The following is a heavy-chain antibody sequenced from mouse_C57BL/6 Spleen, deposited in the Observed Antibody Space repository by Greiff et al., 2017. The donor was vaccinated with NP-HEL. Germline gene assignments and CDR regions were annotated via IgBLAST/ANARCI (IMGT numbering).Heavy chain of an antibody. CDR3: ARQVYYGDLYWYFDV. D-gene: IGHD2-13*01. J-gene: IGHJ1*03. V-gene: IGHV5-6*01. CDR2: ISSGGSYT. CDR1: GFTFSSYG. Sequence: EVQVVESGGDLVKPGGSLKLSCAASGFTFSSYGMSWVRQTPDKRLEWVATISSGGSYTYYPDSVKGRFTISRDNAKNTLYLQMSSLKSEDTAMYYCARQVYYGDLYWYFDVWGTGTTVTVSS.